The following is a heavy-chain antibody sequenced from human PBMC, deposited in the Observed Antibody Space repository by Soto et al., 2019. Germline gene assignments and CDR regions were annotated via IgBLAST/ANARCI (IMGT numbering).Heavy chain of an antibody. D-gene: IGHD6-6*01. CDR1: GYTFTSYG. J-gene: IGHJ6*02. V-gene: IGHV1-18*01. Sequence: QVQLVQSGAEVKKPGASVKVSCKASGYTFTSYGISWVRQAPGQGLEWMGWISAYNGNTNYAQKLQGRVTMTTDTPTSTAYMELRSLRSDDTAVYYCARDDVLAPTDYYYYGMDVWGQGTTVTVSS. CDR3: ARDDVLAPTDYYYYGMDV. CDR2: ISAYNGNT.